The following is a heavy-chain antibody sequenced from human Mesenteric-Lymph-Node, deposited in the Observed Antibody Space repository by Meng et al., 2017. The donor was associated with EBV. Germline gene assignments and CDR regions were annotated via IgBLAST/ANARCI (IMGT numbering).Heavy chain of an antibody. CDR1: GVSFSDYY. Sequence: HLQRCGVGLLEPSETLSLTFSVYGVSFSDYYLHWIRQSPVKGLEWIGEINDSGNTNYNPSLKSRVIISVDTSKNQFSLNLSSVTAADTAVYYCVRETLGYGGINWFDPWGQGTLVTVSS. J-gene: IGHJ5*02. D-gene: IGHD4-23*01. CDR2: INDSGNT. V-gene: IGHV4-34*01. CDR3: VRETLGYGGINWFDP.